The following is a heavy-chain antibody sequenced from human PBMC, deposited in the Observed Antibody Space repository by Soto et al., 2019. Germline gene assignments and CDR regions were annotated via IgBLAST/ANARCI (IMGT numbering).Heavy chain of an antibody. CDR3: ARDFSTTIHIIVVISATGPFDI. D-gene: IGHD2-2*01. Sequence: ASLKVSCNASGYTFTSYTMHWVLQAPGQRLEWMGWIDAGNGNTRYSQKFQGRVTITRDTSASTAHMELSSLGSEDTAVYYCARDFSTTIHIIVVISATGPFDIWGQGTMVTVTS. V-gene: IGHV1-3*01. CDR1: GYTFTSYT. CDR2: IDAGNGNT. J-gene: IGHJ3*02.